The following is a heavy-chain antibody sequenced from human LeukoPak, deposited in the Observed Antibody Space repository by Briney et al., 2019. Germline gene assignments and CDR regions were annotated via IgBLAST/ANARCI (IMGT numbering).Heavy chain of an antibody. CDR1: GYTFTGYY. D-gene: IGHD1/OR15-1a*01. J-gene: IGHJ4*02. V-gene: IGHV1-2*02. CDR3: ARFKVNKGKSRHIDY. Sequence: ASVKVSCKASGYTFTGYYMHWVRQAPGQGLEWMGWINPNSGGTNYAQKFQGSVTMTRDTSISTAYMELSRLRSDDTAVYYCARFKVNKGKSRHIDYWGQGTLVTVSS. CDR2: INPNSGGT.